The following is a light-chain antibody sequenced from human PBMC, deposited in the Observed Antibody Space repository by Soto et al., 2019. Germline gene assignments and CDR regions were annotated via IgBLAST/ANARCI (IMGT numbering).Light chain of an antibody. J-gene: IGLJ1*01. V-gene: IGLV2-23*01. CDR1: SSDIGSYDL. CDR2: EGT. Sequence: QSALTQPASVSGPLGQSIVISCTRSSSDIGSYDLVSWYQQYPGKAPKVVIFEGTMRPSGVSNRFSGSKSGNTASLTISGLQTEDEADYYCCSYAGSRTYVFGAGTKVTVL. CDR3: CSYAGSRTYV.